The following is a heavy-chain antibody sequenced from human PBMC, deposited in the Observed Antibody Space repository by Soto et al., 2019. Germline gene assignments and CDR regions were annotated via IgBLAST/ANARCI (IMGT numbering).Heavy chain of an antibody. Sequence: GGSLRLSCAASGFTVSSNYMSWVRQAPGKGLEWVSVIYSGGSTYYADSVKGRFTISRDNSKNTLYLQMNSLRAEDTAVYYCARSVAARRGEDWFDPWGQGTLVTVSS. D-gene: IGHD6-6*01. CDR1: GFTVSSNY. V-gene: IGHV3-53*01. CDR3: ARSVAARRGEDWFDP. J-gene: IGHJ5*02. CDR2: IYSGGST.